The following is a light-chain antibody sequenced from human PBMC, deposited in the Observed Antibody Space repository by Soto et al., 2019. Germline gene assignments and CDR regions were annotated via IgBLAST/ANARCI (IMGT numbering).Light chain of an antibody. CDR2: AAS. CDR3: QQSYNSPQP. CDR1: QTIMTY. V-gene: IGKV1-39*01. J-gene: IGKJ1*01. Sequence: DVQVTQNPSSLSASVGDRVTITCRASQTIMTYLNWYQLKPGKPPRLLIYAASSLQSGVPSRFSGSGSGTDFTLTISSLQPEDFATYSCQQSYNSPQPFGQGTKVDI.